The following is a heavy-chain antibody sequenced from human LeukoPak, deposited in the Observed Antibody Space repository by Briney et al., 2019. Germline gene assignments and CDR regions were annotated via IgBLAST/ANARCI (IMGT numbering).Heavy chain of an antibody. D-gene: IGHD2-21*02. CDR3: ARDPATIMVVTDMNGFDI. CDR2: IDWNGGST. CDR1: GFTFDDYG. V-gene: IGHV3-20*04. J-gene: IGHJ3*02. Sequence: GGSLRLSCAASGFTFDDYGMSWVRQAPGKGLEWVSDIDWNGGSTGYADSVKGRFTISRDNAKNSLYLQMNSLRTEDTAVYYCARDPATIMVVTDMNGFDIWGQGTLVTVSS.